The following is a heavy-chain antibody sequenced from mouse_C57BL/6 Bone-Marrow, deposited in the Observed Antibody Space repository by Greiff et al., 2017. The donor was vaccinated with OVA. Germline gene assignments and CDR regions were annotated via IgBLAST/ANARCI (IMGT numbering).Heavy chain of an antibody. J-gene: IGHJ1*03. Sequence: VQLQQPGAELVKPGASVKMSCKASGYTFTSYWITWVKQRPGQGLEWFGDIYPGSGSTNYNEQFKSKATLSVDTSSSTAYMQLSSLTSEDSAVYYCARRDYGSGWYFDVWGTGTTVTVSS. CDR3: ARRDYGSGWYFDV. V-gene: IGHV1-55*01. CDR2: IYPGSGST. D-gene: IGHD1-1*01. CDR1: GYTFTSYW.